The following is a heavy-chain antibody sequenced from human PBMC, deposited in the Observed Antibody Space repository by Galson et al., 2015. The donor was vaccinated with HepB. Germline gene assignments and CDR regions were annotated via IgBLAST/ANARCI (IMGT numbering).Heavy chain of an antibody. CDR3: AKYDSRGYYFGNFDY. D-gene: IGHD3-22*01. CDR1: GFTFTSYA. CDR2: ISGSGGST. Sequence: SLRLSCAASGFTFTSYAMSWVRQTPGKGLEWVSTISGSGGSTYYADSVKGRFTISRDTSRNTTYLQMNSLRAEDTAVYYCAKYDSRGYYFGNFDYWGQGTLVTVSS. V-gene: IGHV3-23*01. J-gene: IGHJ4*02.